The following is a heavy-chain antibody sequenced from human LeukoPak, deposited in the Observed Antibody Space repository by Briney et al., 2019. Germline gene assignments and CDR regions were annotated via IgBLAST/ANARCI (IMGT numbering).Heavy chain of an antibody. CDR3: ARDLLSPGVTTGVDAFDI. CDR1: GGTFSSYA. D-gene: IGHD4-17*01. CDR2: IIPIFGTA. Sequence: SVNVSCKASGGTFSSYAISWVRQAPGQGLEWMGGIIPIFGTANYAQKFQGRVTITADESTSTAYMELSSLRSEDTAVYYCARDLLSPGVTTGVDAFDIWGQGTMVTVPS. J-gene: IGHJ3*02. V-gene: IGHV1-69*13.